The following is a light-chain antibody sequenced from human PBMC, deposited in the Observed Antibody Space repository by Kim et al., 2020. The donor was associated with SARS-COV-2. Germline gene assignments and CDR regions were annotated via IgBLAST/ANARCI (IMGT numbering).Light chain of an antibody. CDR3: QSFDSSLSGSYV. Sequence: QSVLTQPPSVSGAPGQRVTLSCTGSSSNIGAGYGVHWYQHLPGTSPKLLIYGNNNRPSGVPDRFSGSKSGTSASLAITGLHADDEADYYCQSFDSSLSGSYVFGSGTKVTVL. V-gene: IGLV1-40*01. CDR1: SSNIGAGYG. CDR2: GNN. J-gene: IGLJ1*01.